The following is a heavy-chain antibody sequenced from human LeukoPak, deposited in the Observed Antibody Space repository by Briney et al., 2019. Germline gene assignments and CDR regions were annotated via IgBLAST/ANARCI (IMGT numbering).Heavy chain of an antibody. J-gene: IGHJ3*02. D-gene: IGHD2-2*01. V-gene: IGHV1-69*13. Sequence: GASVKVSCKASGGTFNNYAIIWVRQAPGQGLEWMGGIIPVLGTAKYAQEFQDRVTITADESTNTAYMELSSLKSEDTAVYFCARDRHCNSTSCLVHDYGDYLGDAFDIWGRGTMVAVSS. CDR3: ARDRHCNSTSCLVHDYGDYLGDAFDI. CDR2: IIPVLGTA. CDR1: GGTFNNYA.